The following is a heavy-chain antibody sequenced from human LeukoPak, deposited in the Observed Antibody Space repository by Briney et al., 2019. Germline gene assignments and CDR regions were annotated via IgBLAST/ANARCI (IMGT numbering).Heavy chain of an antibody. V-gene: IGHV1-8*03. D-gene: IGHD3-9*01. Sequence: ASVKVSCKASGYTFTSYDINWVRQATGQGLEWMGWMNPNSGNTGYAQKFQGRVTITADESTSTAYMELSSLRSEDTAVYYCAREPNYDILTGPTRYYYYMDVWGKGTTVTVSS. CDR3: AREPNYDILTGPTRYYYYMDV. J-gene: IGHJ6*03. CDR1: GYTFTSYD. CDR2: MNPNSGNT.